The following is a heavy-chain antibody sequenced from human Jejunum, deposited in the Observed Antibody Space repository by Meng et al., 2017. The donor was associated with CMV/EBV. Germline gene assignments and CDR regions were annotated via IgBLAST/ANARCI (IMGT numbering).Heavy chain of an antibody. CDR1: GGSISNHY. D-gene: IGHD1-26*01. CDR2: FYSSDTY. V-gene: IGHV4-4*07. Sequence: QVQLQASGPGLVQPSETLSLTFTGSGGSISNHYESWIRQSAGKGLGWIGRFYSSDTYNYHPSLNSRLTMSLDTSKNQFSLNLSSVTAADTAIYYCARGPGASTREGFDYWGLGTLVTVSS. J-gene: IGHJ4*02. CDR3: ARGPGASTREGFDY.